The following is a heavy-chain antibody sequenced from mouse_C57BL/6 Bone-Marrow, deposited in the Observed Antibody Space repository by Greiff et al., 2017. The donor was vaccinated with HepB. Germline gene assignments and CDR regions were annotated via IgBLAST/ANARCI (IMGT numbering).Heavy chain of an antibody. CDR3: ARRAGRLAWFAY. D-gene: IGHD2-2*01. Sequence: VQLQQSGPVLVKPGASVKMSCKASGYTFTDYYMNWVKQSHGKSLEWIGVINPYNGGTSYNQKFKGKATLTVDKSSSTAYMELNSLTSEDSAVYYCARRAGRLAWFAYWGQGTLVTVSA. CDR1: GYTFTDYY. V-gene: IGHV1-19*01. J-gene: IGHJ3*01. CDR2: INPYNGGT.